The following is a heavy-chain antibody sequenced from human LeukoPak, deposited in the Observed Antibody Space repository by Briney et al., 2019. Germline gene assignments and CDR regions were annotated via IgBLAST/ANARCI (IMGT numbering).Heavy chain of an antibody. CDR1: GDSISSGSYS. V-gene: IGHV4-30-2*01. CDR2: IYRGGSS. D-gene: IGHD5-18*01. J-gene: IGHJ6*02. CDR3: ARGNGYGYYYYYYGMDV. Sequence: PSETLSLTCAVSGDSISSGSYSWTWIRQPPGKGLEWIGYIYRGGSSYYHPSLNRRVSISIDRAKNLFSLRLVAVTDADTAVYYCARGNGYGYYYYYYGMDVWGQGATVTVSS.